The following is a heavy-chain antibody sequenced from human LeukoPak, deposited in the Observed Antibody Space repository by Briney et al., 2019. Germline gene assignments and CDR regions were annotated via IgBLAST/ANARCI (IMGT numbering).Heavy chain of an antibody. V-gene: IGHV3-23*01. D-gene: IGHD3-10*01. CDR2: LSGSGGGT. Sequence: GGSLRLSCAVSGLTLSNYGMSWTRQAPGKGLEWVAGLSGSGGGTNYADSVQGRFTISRDNPKNTLYLQMNSLRAEDTAVYFCAKRGVVIRVFLVGFHKEAYYFDSWGQGALVTVSS. CDR1: GLTLSNYG. J-gene: IGHJ4*02. CDR3: AKRGVVIRVFLVGFHKEAYYFDS.